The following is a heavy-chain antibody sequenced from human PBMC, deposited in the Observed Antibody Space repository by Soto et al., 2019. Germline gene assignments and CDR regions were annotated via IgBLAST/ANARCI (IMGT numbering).Heavy chain of an antibody. J-gene: IGHJ4*02. D-gene: IGHD4-17*01. Sequence: EVQLVESGGDLVKPGGCLRLSGAASGITFTNAWRSWVRQAPGKGLEWVGRIKNRADGGTTDYAAPVRGRFTISRDDSKNTLFLQMNSLEAEDTAVYYCTTDPGDYEDFWGQGTLVTVSS. V-gene: IGHV3-15*01. CDR2: IKNRADGGTT. CDR1: GITFTNAW. CDR3: TTDPGDYEDF.